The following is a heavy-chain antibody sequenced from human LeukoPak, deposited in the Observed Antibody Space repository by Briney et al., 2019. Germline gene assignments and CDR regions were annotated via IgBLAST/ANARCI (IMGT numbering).Heavy chain of an antibody. D-gene: IGHD4-17*01. J-gene: IGHJ4*02. CDR1: GFTFSSHA. V-gene: IGHV3-48*02. CDR2: ISSSSSTI. Sequence: GGSLRLSCATSGFTFSSHAMNWVRQAPGKGLEWVSYISSSSSTIYYADSVKGRFTISRDNAKNSVYLQMSSLRDEDTALYYCARDYDYGDYPGYWGQGTLVTVSS. CDR3: ARDYDYGDYPGY.